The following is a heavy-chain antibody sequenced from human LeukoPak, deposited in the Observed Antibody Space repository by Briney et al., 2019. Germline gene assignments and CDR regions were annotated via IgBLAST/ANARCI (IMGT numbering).Heavy chain of an antibody. J-gene: IGHJ4*02. D-gene: IGHD6-13*01. CDR2: ITHSGST. CDR3: ARDSSSWNNFDH. CDR1: GGSLSGYY. Sequence: PSETLSLTCAVSGGSLSGYYWSWIRQPPGKGLEWIGEITHSGSTNYNPSLKSRVTISVDTFKNQVSLRLSSVTAADTAVYYCARDSSSWNNFDHWGQGTLVTVSS. V-gene: IGHV4-34*01.